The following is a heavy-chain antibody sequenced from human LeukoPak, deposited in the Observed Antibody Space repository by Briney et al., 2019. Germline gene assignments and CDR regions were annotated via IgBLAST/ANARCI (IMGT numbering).Heavy chain of an antibody. CDR1: GGSISSSSYY. CDR2: IYYSGST. Sequence: SETLSLTCTVSGGSISSSSYYWGWIRQPPGKGLEWIGSIYYSGSTYYNPSLKSRVTISVDKSKNQFSLKLSSVTAADTAVYYCAREPYRQWLANNWFDPWGQGTLVTVSS. D-gene: IGHD6-19*01. CDR3: AREPYRQWLANNWFDP. J-gene: IGHJ5*02. V-gene: IGHV4-39*07.